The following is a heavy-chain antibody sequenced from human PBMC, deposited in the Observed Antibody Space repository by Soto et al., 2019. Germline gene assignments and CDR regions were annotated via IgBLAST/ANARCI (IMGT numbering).Heavy chain of an antibody. Sequence: QVQLVESGGGVVQPGRSLRLSCAASGFTFSSYAMHLVRQAPGKGLEWVAVISYDGRNKYYTDSVKGQLTISRDNSNKTLYLQMNSRRAEDTAVYFCAREAEALDYRGQGALVIVSS. CDR2: ISYDGRNK. CDR1: GFTFSSYA. CDR3: AREAEALDY. J-gene: IGHJ4*02. V-gene: IGHV3-30*04. D-gene: IGHD6-25*01.